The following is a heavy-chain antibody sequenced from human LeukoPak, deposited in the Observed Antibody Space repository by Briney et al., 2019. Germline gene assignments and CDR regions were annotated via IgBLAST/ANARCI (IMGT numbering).Heavy chain of an antibody. D-gene: IGHD6-19*01. CDR2: IIPNSGGT. J-gene: IGHJ4*02. CDR3: ARFSTRGWHFDY. CDR1: GYTFTDYY. Sequence: ASVEVSCKASGYTFTDYYMYWVRQAPGQGLEWMGWIIPNSGGTDYAQRFQGRVTMTRDTSITTAYMELSSLRSDDTAVYYCARFSTRGWHFDYWGQGTLVTVSS. V-gene: IGHV1-2*02.